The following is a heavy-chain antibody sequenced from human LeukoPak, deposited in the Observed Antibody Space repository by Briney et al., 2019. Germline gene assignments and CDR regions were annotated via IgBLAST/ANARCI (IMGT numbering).Heavy chain of an antibody. CDR3: AKDIGLVPPDFYYYYGMDV. Sequence: GRSLRLSCAASGFTFSSYGMHWVRQAPGKGLEWVAVISYDGSNKYYADSVKGRFTISRDNSKNTLYLQMNSLRAEDTAVYYCAKDIGLVPPDFYYYYGMDVWGQGTTVTVSS. CDR2: ISYDGSNK. D-gene: IGHD6-19*01. CDR1: GFTFSSYG. J-gene: IGHJ6*02. V-gene: IGHV3-30*18.